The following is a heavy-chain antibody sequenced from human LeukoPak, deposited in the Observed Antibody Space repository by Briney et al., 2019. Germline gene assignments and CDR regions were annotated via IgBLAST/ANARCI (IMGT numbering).Heavy chain of an antibody. D-gene: IGHD6-13*01. J-gene: IGHJ6*02. CDR2: IYYSGST. CDR3: ARQNHCSSWLRYYCYYGMDV. Sequence: SETLSLTCTVSGGSISSSSYYWGWIRPPPGKGLEWIMSIYYSGSTYYNPSPKYRAAISVGTSKNQYALKLSSVTAPNTAVYDCARQNHCSSWLRYYCYYGMDVWGQGTTVTVSS. V-gene: IGHV4-39*01. CDR1: GGSISSSSYY.